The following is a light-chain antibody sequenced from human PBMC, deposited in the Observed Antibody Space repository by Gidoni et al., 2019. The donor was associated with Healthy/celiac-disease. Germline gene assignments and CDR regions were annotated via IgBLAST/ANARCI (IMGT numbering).Light chain of an antibody. CDR1: QSISSY. V-gene: IGKV1-39*01. CDR2: AAS. CDR3: QQSHRTPRT. Sequence: DIQMTPSPSSLSASVGARVTITCRPRQSISSYLNWYQQKPGKAPQLLIYAASSLQSGVPSRFSGSGSGTDFTLTISSLQSEDVATYYCQQSHRTPRTFGQGTKVEIK. J-gene: IGKJ1*01.